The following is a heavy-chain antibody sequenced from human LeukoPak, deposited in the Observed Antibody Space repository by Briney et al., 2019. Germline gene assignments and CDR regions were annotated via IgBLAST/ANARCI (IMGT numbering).Heavy chain of an antibody. J-gene: IGHJ6*03. Sequence: PGGSLRPSCAVYGFTLISYWMSWDRQAPGRGLEWGANITQDGSEKHYVDSVTGRFTISRDNAKNSMYLQMNSLRAEDTAVYDCARDRITIAAAGDYYYYMDVWGKGTTVTVSS. CDR1: GFTLISYW. V-gene: IGHV3-7*01. D-gene: IGHD6-13*01. CDR3: ARDRITIAAAGDYYYYMDV. CDR2: ITQDGSEK.